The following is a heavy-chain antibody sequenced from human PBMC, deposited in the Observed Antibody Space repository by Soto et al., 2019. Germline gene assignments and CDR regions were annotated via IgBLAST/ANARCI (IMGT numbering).Heavy chain of an antibody. CDR2: INHSGST. J-gene: IGHJ4*02. CDR3: ATSRKGGLAARPFDY. V-gene: IGHV4-34*01. Sequence: QVQLQQWGAGLLKPSETLSLTCAVYGGSFSGYYWSWIRQPPGKGLEWIGEINHSGSTNYNPSLKSRVTASVATSKNQFSRKLSSVTAADTAVYYCATSRKGGLAARPFDYWGQGTLVTVSS. D-gene: IGHD6-6*01. CDR1: GGSFSGYY.